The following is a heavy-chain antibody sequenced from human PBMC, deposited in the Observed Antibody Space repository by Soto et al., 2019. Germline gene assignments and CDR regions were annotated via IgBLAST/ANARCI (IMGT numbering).Heavy chain of an antibody. CDR2: ISDDGSNK. D-gene: IGHD4-4*01. Sequence: PGGSLKLSCAASGFTSSSSAMHGFRQAPGKGLEWVAVISDDGSNKYYADSVKGRFTISRDNSKNTLYLQMNSLRAEDTAVYYCARRPVTTVYYYYYGMHVWGQGTTVTVLL. V-gene: IGHV3-30-3*01. CDR3: ARRPVTTVYYYYYGMHV. CDR1: GFTSSSSA. J-gene: IGHJ6*02.